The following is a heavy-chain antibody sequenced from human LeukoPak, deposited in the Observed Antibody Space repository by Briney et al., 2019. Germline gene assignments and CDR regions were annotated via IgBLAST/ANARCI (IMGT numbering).Heavy chain of an antibody. J-gene: IGHJ1*01. CDR2: ISSSSSYI. CDR1: GFTFSSYR. CDR3: ARDVLPYYYDSSGQYFQH. Sequence: GGSLRLSCAASGFTFSSYRMNWVRQAPGKGLEWVSSISSSSSYIYYADSVKGRFTISRDNAKNSLYLQMNSLRAEDTAVYYCARDVLPYYYDSSGQYFQHWGQGTLVTVSS. V-gene: IGHV3-21*01. D-gene: IGHD3-22*01.